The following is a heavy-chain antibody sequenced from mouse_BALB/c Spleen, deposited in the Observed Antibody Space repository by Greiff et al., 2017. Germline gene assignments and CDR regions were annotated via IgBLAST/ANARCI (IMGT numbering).Heavy chain of an antibody. D-gene: IGHD2-4*01. CDR1: GFSLTSYG. CDR2: VWSGGST. Sequence: VQLVESGPGLVQPSQSLSITCTVSGFSLTSYGVHWVRQSPGKGLEWLGVVWSGGSTDYNADFISRLSIRKDNSKSQVFFKMNSLRADDTAIYYCARGPYEYDRYYYAMDYWGQGASVTVSS. CDR3: ARGPYEYDRYYYAMDY. J-gene: IGHJ4*01. V-gene: IGHV2-4-1*01.